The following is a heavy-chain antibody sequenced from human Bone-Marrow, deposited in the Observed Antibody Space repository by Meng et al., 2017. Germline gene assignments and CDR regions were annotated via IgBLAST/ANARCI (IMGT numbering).Heavy chain of an antibody. D-gene: IGHD3-16*01. CDR3: ARDYFWGIYYYGMDV. J-gene: IGHJ6*02. V-gene: IGHV3-33*01. CDR2: IWYDGSNK. Sequence: GGSLRLSCAASGFTFSSYGMHWVRQAPGKGLGWVALIWYDGSNKYSADSVKGRFTISRDNSKNTLYLEMNSLRAEDTAVYYCARDYFWGIYYYGMDVWGQGTTVTVSS. CDR1: GFTFSSYG.